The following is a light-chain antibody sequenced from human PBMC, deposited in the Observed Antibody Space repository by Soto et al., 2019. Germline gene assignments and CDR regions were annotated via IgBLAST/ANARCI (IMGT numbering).Light chain of an antibody. V-gene: IGLV2-8*01. J-gene: IGLJ1*01. CDR2: EVT. CDR1: SSDVGGYNA. CDR3: CSYAGSNNYYL. Sequence: QSALAQPASVSGSPGQTITISCTGTSSDVGGYNAVSWYQHHPGKAPKLIIYEVTRRPSGVPDRFSGAKVGNTAYLTVSGLQADDEADYYCCSYAGSNNYYLFGPGTKLTVL.